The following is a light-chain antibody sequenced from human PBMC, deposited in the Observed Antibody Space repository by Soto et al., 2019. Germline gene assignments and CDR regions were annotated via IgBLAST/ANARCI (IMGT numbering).Light chain of an antibody. CDR3: QQYETSPRT. J-gene: IGKJ1*01. CDR2: GAS. Sequence: EMVLTQSPGTLSLSPGERTTLSCRASQSVSSNFLDWYQQKPGQAPRLLIYGASSRATGIPDRFSGSGSGTDFTLTISRLEPEDFVVYYCQQYETSPRTFGQGTKVEI. CDR1: QSVSSNF. V-gene: IGKV3-20*01.